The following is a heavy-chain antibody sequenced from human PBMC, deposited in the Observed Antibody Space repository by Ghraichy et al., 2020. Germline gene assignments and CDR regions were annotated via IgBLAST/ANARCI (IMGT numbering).Heavy chain of an antibody. D-gene: IGHD4-23*01. CDR2: ISSSSSTI. Sequence: GESLNISCAASGFTFSSYSMNWVRQAPGKGLEWVSYISSSSSTIYYADSVKGRFTISRDNAKNSLYLQMNSLRDEDTAVYYCGGGNSIDYWGQGTLVTVSS. CDR1: GFTFSSYS. J-gene: IGHJ4*02. CDR3: GGGNSIDY. V-gene: IGHV3-48*02.